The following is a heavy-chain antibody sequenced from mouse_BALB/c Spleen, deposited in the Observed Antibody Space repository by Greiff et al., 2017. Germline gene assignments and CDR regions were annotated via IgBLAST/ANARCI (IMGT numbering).Heavy chain of an antibody. CDR1: GFSLTSYG. J-gene: IGHJ3*01. D-gene: IGHD2-4*01. V-gene: IGHV2-9*02. Sequence: VKVVESGPGLVAPSQSLSITCTVSGFSLTSYGVHWVRQPPGKGLEWLGVIWAGGSTNYNSALMSRLSISKDNSKSQVFLKMNSLQTDDTAMYYCARDQDYDEGFAYWGQGTLVTVSA. CDR3: ARDQDYDEGFAY. CDR2: IWAGGST.